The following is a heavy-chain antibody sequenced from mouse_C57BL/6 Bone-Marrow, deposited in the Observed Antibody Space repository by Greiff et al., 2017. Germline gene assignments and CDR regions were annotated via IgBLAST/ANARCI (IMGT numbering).Heavy chain of an antibody. V-gene: IGHV2-6*03. CDR1: GFSLTSYG. CDR3: AIPFYGNFYAMDY. D-gene: IGHD2-10*01. CDR2: IWSDGST. J-gene: IGHJ4*01. Sequence: VQLQESGPGLVAPSQSLSITCTVSGFSLTSYGVHWVRQPPGKGLEWLVVIWSDGSTTYNSALKSRLSISKDNSKSQVFLKMNSLQTDDTAMYYCAIPFYGNFYAMDYWGQGTSVTVSS.